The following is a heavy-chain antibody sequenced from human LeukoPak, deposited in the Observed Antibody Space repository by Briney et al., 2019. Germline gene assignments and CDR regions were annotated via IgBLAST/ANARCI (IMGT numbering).Heavy chain of an antibody. CDR1: GFTLSNAW. Sequence: PGGSLRLSCAASGFTLSNAWMNWVRQAPGKGLEWVSYISSSSSYIYSADSLKGRFTISRDNAKNSLYLQMNSLRAEDTAVYYCAKSPNYDILTGYYEDHFDYWGQGTLVTVSS. D-gene: IGHD3-9*01. J-gene: IGHJ4*02. CDR3: AKSPNYDILTGYYEDHFDY. V-gene: IGHV3-21*04. CDR2: ISSSSSYI.